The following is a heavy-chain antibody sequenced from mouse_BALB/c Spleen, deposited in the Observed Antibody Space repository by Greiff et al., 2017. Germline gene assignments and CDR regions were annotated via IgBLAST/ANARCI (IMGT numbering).Heavy chain of an antibody. D-gene: IGHD2-4*01. V-gene: IGHV5-6-2*01. CDR3: ARRSTMITTNAMDY. CDR1: GFTFSSYY. CDR2: INSNGGST. Sequence: EVQVVESGGGLVKLGGSLKLSCAASGFTFSSYYMSWVRQTPEKRLELVAAINSNGGSTYYPDTVKGRFTISRDNAKNTLYLQMSSLKSEDTALYYCARRSTMITTNAMDYWGQGTSVTVSS. J-gene: IGHJ4*01.